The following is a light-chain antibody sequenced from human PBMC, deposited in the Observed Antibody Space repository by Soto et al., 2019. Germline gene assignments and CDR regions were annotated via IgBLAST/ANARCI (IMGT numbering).Light chain of an antibody. CDR3: QQSYSTPPFT. J-gene: IGKJ3*01. Sequence: DIQMTQSPSSLSASVGDRVTITCRASQSISSYLNWYQQKPGKAPKLLIYAASSLQSGVPSRFSGSGSGTDFTLTISSLQPEDFATYYCQQSYSTPPFTFGPVTTVDIK. V-gene: IGKV1-39*01. CDR2: AAS. CDR1: QSISSY.